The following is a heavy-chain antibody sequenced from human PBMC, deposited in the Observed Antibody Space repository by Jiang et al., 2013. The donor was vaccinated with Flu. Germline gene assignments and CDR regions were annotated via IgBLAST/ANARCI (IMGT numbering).Heavy chain of an antibody. CDR1: GYTFTSYD. V-gene: IGHV1-8*01. D-gene: IGHD2-2*01. CDR2: MNPNSGNT. J-gene: IGHJ6*02. CDR3: ARAVPSYYYYGMDV. Sequence: GAEVKKPGASVKVSCKASGYTFTSYDINWVRQATGQGLEWMGWMNPNSGNTGYAQKFQGRVTMTRNTSISTAYMELSSLRSEDTAVYYCARAVPSYYYYGMDVWGQGTTGHRLL.